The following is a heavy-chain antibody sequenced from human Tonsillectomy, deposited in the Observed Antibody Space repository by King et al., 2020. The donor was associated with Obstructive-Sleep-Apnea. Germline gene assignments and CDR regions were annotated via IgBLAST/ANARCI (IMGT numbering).Heavy chain of an antibody. V-gene: IGHV5-51*01. D-gene: IGHD6-6*01. J-gene: IGHJ4*02. Sequence: QLVQSGAEVKKPGESLKISCKGSGYSFTSYWIGWVRQMPGKGLEWMGIIYPGDSDTRYSPSFQGQVTISADKSISTDYLQWSSLKATDTAMYYCARQSAKLYSSLLIDYWGQGTLVTVSS. CDR3: ARQSAKLYSSLLIDY. CDR1: GYSFTSYW. CDR2: IYPGDSDT.